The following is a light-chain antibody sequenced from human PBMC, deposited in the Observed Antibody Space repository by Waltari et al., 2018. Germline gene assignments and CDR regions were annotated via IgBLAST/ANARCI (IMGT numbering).Light chain of an antibody. CDR3: CSYVRNVTWV. CDR1: SSDVGGYSL. J-gene: IGLJ3*02. V-gene: IGLV2-23*01. Sequence: QSALPQPASVSGSPGQSITLSCIGTSSDVGGYSLSSWYQQHPGKAPNLMIYEDSKRPAGVSNRLSGLKTGNTASLTISGLQAEDEADYYCCSYVRNVTWVFGGGTKLTVL. CDR2: EDS.